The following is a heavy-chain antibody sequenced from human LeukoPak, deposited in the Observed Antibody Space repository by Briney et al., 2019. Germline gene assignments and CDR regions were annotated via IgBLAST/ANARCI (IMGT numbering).Heavy chain of an antibody. CDR3: ARAEGYCSSTSCYRGPYSWFDP. Sequence: PSETLSLTCTVSGGSISSGSYYWSWIQQPAGKGLEWIGRIYTSGSTNYNPSLKSRVTISVDTSKNQFSLKLSSVTAADTAVYYCARAEGYCSSTSCYRGPYSWFDPWGQGTLVTVSS. CDR1: GGSISSGSYY. CDR2: IYTSGST. V-gene: IGHV4-61*02. D-gene: IGHD2-2*01. J-gene: IGHJ5*02.